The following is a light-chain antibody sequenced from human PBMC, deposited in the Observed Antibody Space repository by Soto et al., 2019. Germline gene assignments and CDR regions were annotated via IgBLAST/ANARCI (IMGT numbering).Light chain of an antibody. J-gene: IGKJ4*01. CDR3: QQRSNWPLT. V-gene: IGKV3-11*01. CDR2: DAS. Sequence: VLSQSPGTLSLSHGERATLSCRASQSVSSNLAWYQQKPGQAPRLLIYDASNRATGIPARFSGSGSGTDFTLTISSLEPEDFALYYCQQRSNWPLTFGGGTKVAIK. CDR1: QSVSSN.